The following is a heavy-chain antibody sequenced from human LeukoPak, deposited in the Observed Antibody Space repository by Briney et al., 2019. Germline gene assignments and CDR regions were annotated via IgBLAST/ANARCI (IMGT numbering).Heavy chain of an antibody. D-gene: IGHD3-9*01. Sequence: SETLSLACTVSGGSISSYYWSWIRQPPGKGLEWIGYIYYSGSTNYNPSLKSRVTISVDASKNQFSLKLSSVTAADTAVYYCARTHYDILTGYNWFDPWGQGTLVTVSS. J-gene: IGHJ5*02. CDR1: GGSISSYY. CDR3: ARTHYDILTGYNWFDP. CDR2: IYYSGST. V-gene: IGHV4-59*01.